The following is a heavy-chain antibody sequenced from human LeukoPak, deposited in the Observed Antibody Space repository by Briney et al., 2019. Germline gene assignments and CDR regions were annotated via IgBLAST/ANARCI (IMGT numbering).Heavy chain of an antibody. CDR1: GFTFSSRDW. Sequence: PGGSLRLSCVASGFTFSSRDWMTWVRQAPGKGLEWVANIKQDGSEKNYVDSVKGRFTISRDNAKNSLYLQMNSLRAEDTAVYYCTGETYYFDHWGQGTLVTVSS. CDR3: TGETYYFDH. CDR2: IKQDGSEK. V-gene: IGHV3-7*01. J-gene: IGHJ4*02.